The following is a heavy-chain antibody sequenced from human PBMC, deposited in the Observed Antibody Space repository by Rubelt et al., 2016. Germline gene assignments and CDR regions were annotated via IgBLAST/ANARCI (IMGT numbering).Heavy chain of an antibody. CDR3: AREVLPGAFDI. CDR2: IGTAGDT. V-gene: IGHV3-13*01. CDR1: GFTFSSYD. J-gene: IGHJ3*02. Sequence: SCAASGFTFSSYDMHWVRQATGKGLEWVPAIGTAGDTYYPGSVKGRFTISRENAKNSLYLQMNSLRAEDTAVYYCAREVLPGAFDIWGQGTMVTVSS.